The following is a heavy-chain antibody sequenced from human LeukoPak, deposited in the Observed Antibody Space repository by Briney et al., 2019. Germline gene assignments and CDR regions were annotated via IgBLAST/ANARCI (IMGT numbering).Heavy chain of an antibody. CDR1: GGSISSSGYY. Sequence: NPSETLSLTCTVSGGSISSSGYYWSWIRQPPGKGLEWIGEINHSGSTNYNPSLKSRVTISVDTSKNQFSLKLSPVTAADTAVYYCARRGKANPYYYYYMDVWGKGTTVTISS. CDR3: ARRGKANPYYYYYMDV. V-gene: IGHV4-39*07. CDR2: INHSGST. D-gene: IGHD3-10*01. J-gene: IGHJ6*03.